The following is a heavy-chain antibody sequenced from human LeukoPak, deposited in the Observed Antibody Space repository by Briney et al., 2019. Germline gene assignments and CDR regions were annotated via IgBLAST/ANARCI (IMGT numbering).Heavy chain of an antibody. CDR3: AKDRTYIAVTGRASNWFDP. CDR1: GFTFSSYA. V-gene: IGHV3-30-3*01. CDR2: ISYDGSNK. D-gene: IGHD6-19*01. Sequence: GGSLRLSCAASGFTFSSYAMHWVRQAPGKGLEWVAVISYDGSNKYYADSVKGRFTISRDNSKNTLYLQMNSLRAEDTAVYYCAKDRTYIAVTGRASNWFDPWGQGTLVTVSS. J-gene: IGHJ5*02.